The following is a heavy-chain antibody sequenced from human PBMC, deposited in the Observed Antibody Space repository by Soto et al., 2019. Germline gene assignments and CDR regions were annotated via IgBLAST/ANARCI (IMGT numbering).Heavy chain of an antibody. V-gene: IGHV3-30*18. CDR1: GFTFSSYG. J-gene: IGHJ4*02. CDR3: AKDKLTVAVAGPFVL. D-gene: IGHD6-19*01. Sequence: QVQLVESGGGVVQPGRSLRLSCAASGFTFSSYGMHWVRQAPGKGLEWVAVISYDGSNKHYADSVKGRFTISRENSKNTLYQQMNSLRAEDTSVYYSAKDKLTVAVAGPFVLWGQETLVTVSS. CDR2: ISYDGSNK.